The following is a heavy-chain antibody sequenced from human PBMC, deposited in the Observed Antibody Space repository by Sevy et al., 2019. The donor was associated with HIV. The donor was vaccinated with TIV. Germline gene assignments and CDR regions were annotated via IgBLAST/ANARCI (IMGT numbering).Heavy chain of an antibody. J-gene: IGHJ6*02. D-gene: IGHD3-3*01. Sequence: ASVKVSCKASGYTFTSYGISWVRQAPGQGLEWMGWISAYNGNTNYAQKLQGGVTMTTDSSTSTAYMELRSLRSDDTAVYYCARDDGPRDYVFWSVYYLLYYYYGMDVWGQGTTVTVSS. CDR3: ARDDGPRDYVFWSVYYLLYYYYGMDV. V-gene: IGHV1-18*01. CDR1: GYTFTSYG. CDR2: ISAYNGNT.